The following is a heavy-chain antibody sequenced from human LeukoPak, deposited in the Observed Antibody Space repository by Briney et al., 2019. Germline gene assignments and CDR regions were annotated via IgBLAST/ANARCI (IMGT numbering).Heavy chain of an antibody. Sequence: SETLSLTCTVSGGSISSSSYYWGWIRQPPGKGLEWIGSIYYSGSTYYDPSLKSRVTISVDTSKNQFSLKLSSVTAADTAVYYCARDPIAVAGNGFDPWGQGTLVTVSS. V-gene: IGHV4-39*07. CDR3: ARDPIAVAGNGFDP. J-gene: IGHJ5*02. CDR2: IYYSGST. D-gene: IGHD6-19*01. CDR1: GGSISSSSYY.